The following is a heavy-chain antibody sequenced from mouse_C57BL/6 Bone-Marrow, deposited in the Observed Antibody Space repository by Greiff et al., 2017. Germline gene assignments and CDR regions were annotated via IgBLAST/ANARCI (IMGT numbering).Heavy chain of an antibody. D-gene: IGHD2-1*01. V-gene: IGHV5-17*01. J-gene: IGHJ4*01. CDR2: ISSGSSTI. CDR1: GFTFSDYG. CDR3: AREGIYYGNFYAMDY. Sequence: EVKVVESGGGLVKPGGSLKLSCAASGFTFSDYGMHWVRQAPEKGLEWVAYISSGSSTIYYADTVKGRFTISRDNAKNTLFLQMTSLRSEDTAMYYCAREGIYYGNFYAMDYWGQGTSVTVSS.